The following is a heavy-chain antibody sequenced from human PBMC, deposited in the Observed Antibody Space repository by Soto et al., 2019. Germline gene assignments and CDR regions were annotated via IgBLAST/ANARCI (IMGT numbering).Heavy chain of an antibody. CDR1: GFTFSSYA. V-gene: IGHV3-23*01. CDR3: AKMGTFWSGYEDF. CDR2: IVGSGTDT. Sequence: GGSLRLSXAASGFTFSSYAMSWVRQGPGKGLEWVSVIVGSGTDTYYADSVKGRFTISRDNSKNTLDLQMNSLRAEDTAVYYCAKMGTFWSGYEDFWGQGTQVTVSS. J-gene: IGHJ4*02. D-gene: IGHD3-3*01.